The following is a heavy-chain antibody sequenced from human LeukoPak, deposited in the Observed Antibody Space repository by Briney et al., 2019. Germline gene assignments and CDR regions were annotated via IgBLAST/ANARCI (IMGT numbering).Heavy chain of an antibody. D-gene: IGHD2-2*01. Sequence: SETLSLTCTVSGGSISSYYWSWIRQPPGQGLEWIGYIYYSGSTNYNPSLKSRVTISVDTSKNQFSLKLSSVTAADTAVYYCARDQGYCSSTSCHISWFDPWGQGTLVTVSS. J-gene: IGHJ5*02. CDR2: IYYSGST. V-gene: IGHV4-59*01. CDR1: GGSISSYY. CDR3: ARDQGYCSSTSCHISWFDP.